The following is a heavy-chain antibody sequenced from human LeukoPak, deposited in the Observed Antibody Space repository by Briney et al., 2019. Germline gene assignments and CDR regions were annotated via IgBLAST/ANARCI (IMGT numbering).Heavy chain of an antibody. CDR1: DDSITIYY. J-gene: IGHJ5*02. D-gene: IGHD3-10*01. CDR2: IYHTGST. Sequence: SETLSLTCTVSDDSITIYYWTWIRQPPGKGLEWIGYIYHTGSTNYNPSLNSRVTISRDTSKNHFSLKLSSVTAADTAVYYCARGMVRGVLNWFDPWGQGTLVTVSS. V-gene: IGHV4-59*08. CDR3: ARGMVRGVLNWFDP.